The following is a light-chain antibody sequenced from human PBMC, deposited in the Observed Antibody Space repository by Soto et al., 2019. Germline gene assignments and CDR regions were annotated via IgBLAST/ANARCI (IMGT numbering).Light chain of an antibody. J-gene: IGLJ1*01. CDR2: EVS. Sequence: QSVLTQPPSASGSPGQSVTISCTGTSRDVGGYNYVSWYQQHPGKAPKVMIYEVSKRPSGVPDRFSGSKSGNTASLTVSGLQAEDEADYYCSSYAGSNNLGVFGTGTKVTVL. CDR3: SSYAGSNNLGV. CDR1: SRDVGGYNY. V-gene: IGLV2-8*01.